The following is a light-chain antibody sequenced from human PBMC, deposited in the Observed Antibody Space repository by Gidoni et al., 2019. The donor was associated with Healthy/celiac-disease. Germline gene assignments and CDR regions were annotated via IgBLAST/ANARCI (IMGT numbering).Light chain of an antibody. J-gene: IGKJ2*04. CDR2: AAS. V-gene: IGKV1-39*01. CDR1: QSISSY. CDR3: QQSYSTPRCS. Sequence: DIQMTQSPSSLSASVGDRVTITCRASQSISSYLNWYQQKPGKAPKLLIYAASSLQSGVPSRFSGSGSGTDFTLTISSLQPEDFATYYCQQSYSTPRCSFXQXTKLXIK.